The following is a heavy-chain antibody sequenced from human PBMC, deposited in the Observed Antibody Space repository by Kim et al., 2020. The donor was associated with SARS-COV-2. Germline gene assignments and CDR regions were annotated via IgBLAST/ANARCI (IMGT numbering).Heavy chain of an antibody. CDR3: ARGLTTDRRAGDAFYI. Sequence: GGSLRLSCAASGFTFSSYAMHWVRQAPGKGLEWVAVISYDGSNKYYADSVKDRFTIARDNSKNTLYLQMNSLRAEDTAVYYCARGLTTDRRAGDAFYIWGQGTMVTVSS. CDR2: ISYDGSNK. CDR1: GFTFSSYA. V-gene: IGHV3-30*04. J-gene: IGHJ3*02. D-gene: IGHD3-22*01.